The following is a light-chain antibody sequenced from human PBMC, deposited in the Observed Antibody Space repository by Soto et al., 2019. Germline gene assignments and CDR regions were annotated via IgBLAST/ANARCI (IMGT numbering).Light chain of an antibody. CDR2: EDD. CDR1: SGSIASNY. CDR3: QSYDNSNQVV. Sequence: NFMLTQPHSVSESPGKTVIIACTRSSGSIASNYVQWYQQRPGTSPTTVIYEDDQRPSGVPDRFSGSIDSSSNSASLTISGLKAEDEADSYCQSYDNSNQVVFGGGTQLTVL. V-gene: IGLV6-57*01. J-gene: IGLJ7*01.